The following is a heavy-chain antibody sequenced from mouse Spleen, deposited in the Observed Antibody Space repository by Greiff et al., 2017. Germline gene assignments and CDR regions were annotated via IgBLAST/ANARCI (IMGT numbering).Heavy chain of an antibody. CDR2: IYPGSGNT. CDR3: ARGDGYYRY. V-gene: IGHV1-76*01. CDR1: GYTFTDYY. D-gene: IGHD2-3*01. Sequence: QVQLQQSGAELVRPGASVKLSCKASGYTFTDYYINWVKQRPGQGLEWIARIYPGSGNTYYNEKFKGKATLTAEKSSSTAYMQLSSLTSEDSAVYFCARGDGYYRYWGQGTTLTVSS. J-gene: IGHJ2*01.